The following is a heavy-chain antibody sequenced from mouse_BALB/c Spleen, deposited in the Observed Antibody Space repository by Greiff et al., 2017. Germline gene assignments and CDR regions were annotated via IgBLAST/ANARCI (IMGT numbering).Heavy chain of an antibody. V-gene: IGHV5-9-3*01. CDR2: ISSGGSYT. J-gene: IGHJ1*01. CDR1: GFTFSSYA. CDR3: ARQLDPWYFDV. Sequence: EVQLVESGGGLVKPGGSLKLSCAASGFTFSSYAMSWVRQTPEKRLEWVATISSGGSYTYYPDSVKGRFTISRDNAKNTLYLQMSSLRSEDTSMYYCARQLDPWYFDVWGAGTTVTVSS.